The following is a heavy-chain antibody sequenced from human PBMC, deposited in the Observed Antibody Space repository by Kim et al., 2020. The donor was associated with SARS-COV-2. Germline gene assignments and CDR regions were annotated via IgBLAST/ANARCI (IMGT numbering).Heavy chain of an antibody. CDR1: GFTVSSNY. J-gene: IGHJ4*02. CDR2: IYSGGST. CDR3: ARSPQAYYDNLTGYFGHYFDY. V-gene: IGHV3-66*01. D-gene: IGHD3-9*01. Sequence: GGSLRLSCAASGFTVSSNYMSWVRQAPGKGLEWVSVIYSGGSTYYADSVKGGFSISRDNSKNTLYLQINSLRAEDTAGYYCARSPQAYYDNLTGYFGHYFDYWGQGTLVTVSS.